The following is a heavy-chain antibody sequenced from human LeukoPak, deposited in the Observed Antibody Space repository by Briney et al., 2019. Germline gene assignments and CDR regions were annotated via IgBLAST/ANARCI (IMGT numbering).Heavy chain of an antibody. CDR3: ARRTDNWSLIL. CDR1: GYNFANYW. V-gene: IGHV5-51*01. CDR2: IFPSDSDT. Sequence: GEPLKISCKASGYNFANYWIGWARQTPGKGLEWMGIIFPSDSDTKYSTSFQGQVTISADISISTAYLQCSSLKASDTAMYYCARRTDNWSLILWGQGTLVTVSS. J-gene: IGHJ1*01. D-gene: IGHD1-26*01.